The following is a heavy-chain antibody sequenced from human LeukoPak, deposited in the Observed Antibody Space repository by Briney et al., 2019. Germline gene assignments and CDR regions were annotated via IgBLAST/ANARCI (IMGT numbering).Heavy chain of an antibody. V-gene: IGHV3-21*01. CDR2: ISSSSSYI. D-gene: IGHD5-24*01. CDR1: GFTFSRYS. J-gene: IGHJ4*02. CDR3: ARMATTKEYY. Sequence: PGGSLRLSCAASGFTFSRYSMNWVRQAPGKGLEWVSSISSSSSYIYYADSVKGRFTISRDNAKNSLYLQMNSLRAEDTAVYYCARMATTKEYYWGQGTLVTVSS.